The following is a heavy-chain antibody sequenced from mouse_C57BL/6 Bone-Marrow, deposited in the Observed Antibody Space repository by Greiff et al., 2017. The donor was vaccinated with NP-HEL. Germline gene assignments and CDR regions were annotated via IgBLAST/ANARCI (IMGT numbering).Heavy chain of an antibody. CDR1: GFTFSSYA. CDR2: ISSGGDYI. V-gene: IGHV5-9-1*02. Sequence: DVHLVESGEGLVKPGGSLKLSCAASGFTFSSYAMSWVRQTPEKRLEWVAYISSGGDYIYYADTVKGRFTISRDNARNTLYLQMSSLKSEDTAMYYCTRPLFITTVVAHWYFDVWGTGTTVTVSS. D-gene: IGHD1-1*01. J-gene: IGHJ1*03. CDR3: TRPLFITTVVAHWYFDV.